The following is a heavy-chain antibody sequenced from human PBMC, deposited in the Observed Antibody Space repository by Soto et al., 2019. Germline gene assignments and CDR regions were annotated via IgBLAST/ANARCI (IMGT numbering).Heavy chain of an antibody. CDR2: IYYSGST. V-gene: IGHV4-30-4*01. CDR1: GGSISSGDYY. Sequence: SETLSLTCTVSGGSISSGDYYWSWIRQPPGKGLEWIGYIYYSGSTYYNPSLKSRVTISVDTSKNQFSLKLSSVTAADTAVYYCARDYADDYGGNFLDYWGQGTLVTVSS. CDR3: ARDYADDYGGNFLDY. D-gene: IGHD4-17*01. J-gene: IGHJ4*02.